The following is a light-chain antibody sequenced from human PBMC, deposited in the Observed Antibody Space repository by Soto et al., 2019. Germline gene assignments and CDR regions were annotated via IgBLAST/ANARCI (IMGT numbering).Light chain of an antibody. CDR1: QGIRSY. J-gene: IGKJ5*01. CDR3: QPLNTFPIT. Sequence: DIQLTQSPSFLSASPGDRVTITCRASQGIRSYLAWYQQSPGRAPKLLIYAASTLQSGVPSRFSGSGSGTEFTLTISSLQPEDFATYYCQPLNTFPITFGQGTRLEIK. CDR2: AAS. V-gene: IGKV1-9*01.